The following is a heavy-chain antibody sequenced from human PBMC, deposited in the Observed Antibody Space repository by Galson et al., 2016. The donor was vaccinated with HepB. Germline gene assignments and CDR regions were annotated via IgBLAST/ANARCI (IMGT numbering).Heavy chain of an antibody. CDR3: ARDSLEYNWNDWFDL. CDR1: GFTFSHFW. V-gene: IGHV3-7*03. J-gene: IGHJ5*02. D-gene: IGHD1-20*01. CDR2: IKHDGSEK. Sequence: SLRLSCAASGFTFSHFWMSWVRQAPGKGLEWVANIKHDGSEKYYVDSVKGRFTISRDNAKNSLYLQMNSLRAEDTAVYYCARDSLEYNWNDWFDLWGQGTLVTVSS.